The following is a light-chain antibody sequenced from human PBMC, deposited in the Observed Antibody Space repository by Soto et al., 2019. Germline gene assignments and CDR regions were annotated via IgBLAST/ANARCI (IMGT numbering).Light chain of an antibody. J-gene: IGKJ1*01. CDR1: QSISSY. V-gene: IGKV1-39*01. CDR2: EAS. Sequence: DIQLTQSPSFLSASVGDRVTITCRASQSISSYLNWYQQKQGKGPKLLIYEASTLQSGVPSRFSGSGSGTDFTLTISSLQPEDFATYHCQQSYSTPRTFGQGTKVDIK. CDR3: QQSYSTPRT.